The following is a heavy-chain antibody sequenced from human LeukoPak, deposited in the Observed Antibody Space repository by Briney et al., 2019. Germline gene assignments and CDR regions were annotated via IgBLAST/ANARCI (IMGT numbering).Heavy chain of an antibody. D-gene: IGHD3-22*01. CDR3: ARANHYDEGYYFDL. V-gene: IGHV3-11*01. J-gene: IGHJ4*02. CDR2: ISSSGGII. CDR1: GFTFSDNY. Sequence: GGSLRLSCAASGFTFSDNYMNWVSQAPGEGLEWVSQISSSGGIIHYGGSVKGRFTVSRDNARTPLFLQMSSLRAEDTAVYYCARANHYDEGYYFDLWGQGTLVIVSS.